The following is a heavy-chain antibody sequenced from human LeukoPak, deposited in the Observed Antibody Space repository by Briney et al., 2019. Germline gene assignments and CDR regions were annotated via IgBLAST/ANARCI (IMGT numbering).Heavy chain of an antibody. CDR1: GGSISSGDYY. D-gene: IGHD6-19*01. CDR3: ARQYSSGWYQIDY. V-gene: IGHV4-30-4*08. CDR2: IYYSGST. Sequence: SETLSLTRTVSGGSISSGDYYWSWIRQPPGKGLEWIGYIYYSGSTYYNPSLKSRVTISVDTSKNQFSLKLSSVTAADTAVYYCARQYSSGWYQIDYWGQGTLVTVSS. J-gene: IGHJ4*02.